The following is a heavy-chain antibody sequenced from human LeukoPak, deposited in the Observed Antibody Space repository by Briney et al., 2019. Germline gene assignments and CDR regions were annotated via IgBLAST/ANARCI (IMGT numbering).Heavy chain of an antibody. J-gene: IGHJ4*02. CDR1: GFSVSNNY. CDR2: MYSDAGGGST. Sequence: GGSLRLSCAASGFSVSNNYMSWVRQAPGKGLEWVLVMYSDAGGGSTYYADSVKGRFTISRDNAKNSLYLQMSNLRAEDTAVYYCASAPWGFDWLFFDYWGQGALVTVS. CDR3: ASAPWGFDWLFFDY. D-gene: IGHD3-9*01. V-gene: IGHV3-66*01.